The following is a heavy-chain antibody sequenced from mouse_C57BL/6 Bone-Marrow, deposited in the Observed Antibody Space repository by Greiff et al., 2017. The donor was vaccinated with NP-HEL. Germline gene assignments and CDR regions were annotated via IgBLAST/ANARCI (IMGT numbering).Heavy chain of an antibody. CDR1: GYTFTSYG. CDR2: IYPRSGNT. D-gene: IGHD2-4*01. J-gene: IGHJ4*01. CDR3: ARWRLPYAVDY. Sequence: VQLQQSGAELARPGASVKLSCKASGYTFTSYGISWVKQRTGQGLEWIGEIYPRSGNTYYNEKFKGKATLTADKSASTAYMELRSLTSEDSAVYFCARWRLPYAVDYWGQGTSVTVSS. V-gene: IGHV1-81*01.